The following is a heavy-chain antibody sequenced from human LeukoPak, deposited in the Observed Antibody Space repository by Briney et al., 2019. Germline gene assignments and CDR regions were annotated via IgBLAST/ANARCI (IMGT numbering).Heavy chain of an antibody. Sequence: ASVKVSCKASGYTFTSYDINWVRQATGQGLEWMGWMNPNSGNTGYAQKFQGRVTMTRDTSISTAYMELSRLRSDDTAVYYCARTGITGTTGDYWGQGTLVTVSS. D-gene: IGHD1-20*01. V-gene: IGHV1-8*01. J-gene: IGHJ4*02. CDR2: MNPNSGNT. CDR3: ARTGITGTTGDY. CDR1: GYTFTSYD.